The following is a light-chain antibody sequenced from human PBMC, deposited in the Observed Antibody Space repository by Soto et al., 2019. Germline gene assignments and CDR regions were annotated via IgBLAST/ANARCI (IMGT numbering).Light chain of an antibody. CDR1: QSISSW. CDR3: QQYNSYAA. CDR2: KAS. J-gene: IGKJ1*01. V-gene: IGKV1-5*03. Sequence: DIQMTQSPSTLSASVGDRVTITCRASQSISSWLTWYQQKPGKAPKLLIYKASSLESGVPSRFSGSGSGTEFTLTISSLQPDDCATYYCQQYNSYAAFGPGTKVEIK.